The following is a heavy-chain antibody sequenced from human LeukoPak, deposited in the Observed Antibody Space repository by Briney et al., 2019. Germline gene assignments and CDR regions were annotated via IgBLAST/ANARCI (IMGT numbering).Heavy chain of an antibody. J-gene: IGHJ3*02. CDR3: ARFWVSQDAFDI. CDR2: ISSSSSYI. CDR1: GFTFSSYS. D-gene: IGHD3-16*01. Sequence: GGSLRLSCAASGFTFSSYSMNWVRQAPGKGLEWVSSISSSSSYIYYADSVKGRFTISRDNAKNSLYLQMNSLRAEDTAVYYCARFWVSQDAFDIWGQGTMVTVSS. V-gene: IGHV3-21*01.